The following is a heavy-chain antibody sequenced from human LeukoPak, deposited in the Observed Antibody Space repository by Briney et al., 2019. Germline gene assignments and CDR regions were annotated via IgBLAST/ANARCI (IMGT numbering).Heavy chain of an antibody. CDR1: GGSFSGYY. CDR3: ARADKRGYSGYMMGFDFFFDY. D-gene: IGHD5-12*01. Sequence: PSETLSLTCTVYGGSFSGYYWSWIRQPPGKGLEWIGEINHSGSTNYNPSLKSRVTISVDTSKNQFSLRLSAVTAADTAVYYCARADKRGYSGYMMGFDFFFDYWGQGTLVTVSS. CDR2: INHSGST. J-gene: IGHJ4*02. V-gene: IGHV4-34*01.